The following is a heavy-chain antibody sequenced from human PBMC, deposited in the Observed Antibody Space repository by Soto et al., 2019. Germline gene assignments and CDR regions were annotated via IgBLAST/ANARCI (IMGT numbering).Heavy chain of an antibody. CDR3: AGAPYYYFGMDV. CDR1: GSTFSNYW. J-gene: IGHJ6*02. Sequence: EVQLVESGGNLVQPGGSLRLSCAASGSTFSNYWMHWVRQAPGKGLLWVSRINTDGSSTTYADSVKGRFTISRDNAKNTLYLEVNSLRAEDTAVYYCAGAPYYYFGMDVWGQGTTVTVSS. CDR2: INTDGSST. V-gene: IGHV3-74*01.